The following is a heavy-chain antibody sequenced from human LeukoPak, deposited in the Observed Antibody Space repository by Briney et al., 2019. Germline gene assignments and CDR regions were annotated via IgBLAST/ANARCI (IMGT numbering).Heavy chain of an antibody. CDR1: RFSFSSYW. CDR3: ARDRDYDFWSGHPSYYYMDV. D-gene: IGHD3-3*01. V-gene: IGHV3-7*01. Sequence: PGGSLRLSCAAARFSFSSYWMSWVRQAPGKGLEWVANIKQDGSEKYYVDSVKGRFTISRDNAKNSLYLQMNSLRAEDTAVYYCARDRDYDFWSGHPSYYYMDVWGKGTTVTVSS. J-gene: IGHJ6*03. CDR2: IKQDGSEK.